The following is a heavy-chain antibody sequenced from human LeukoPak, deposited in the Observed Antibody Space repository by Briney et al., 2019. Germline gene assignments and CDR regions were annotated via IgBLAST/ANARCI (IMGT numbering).Heavy chain of an antibody. CDR3: TTALVVVTHAFDI. D-gene: IGHD2-21*02. J-gene: IGHJ3*02. CDR2: IKSKTDGGTT. V-gene: IGHV3-15*01. Sequence: PGGSLRLSCAASGFTVSSNYMSWVRQAPGKGLEWVGRIKSKTDGGTTDYAAPVKGRFTISRDDSKNTLYLQMNSLKTEDTAVYYCTTALVVVTHAFDIWGQGTMVTVSS. CDR1: GFTVSSNY.